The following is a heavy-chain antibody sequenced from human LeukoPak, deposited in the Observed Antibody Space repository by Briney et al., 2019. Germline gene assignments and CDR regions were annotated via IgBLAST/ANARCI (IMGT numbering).Heavy chain of an antibody. V-gene: IGHV4-61*02. CDR3: ASGAYSSGWYSQGPFDY. D-gene: IGHD6-19*01. Sequence: PSETLSLTCTVSGGSISSGTYYWSWIRQPAGKGLEWIGRIYTSGSTNYNPSLKSRVTISLDTSKNQFSPKLSSVTAADTAVYYCASGAYSSGWYSQGPFDYWGQGTLVTVSS. J-gene: IGHJ4*02. CDR1: GGSISSGTYY. CDR2: IYTSGST.